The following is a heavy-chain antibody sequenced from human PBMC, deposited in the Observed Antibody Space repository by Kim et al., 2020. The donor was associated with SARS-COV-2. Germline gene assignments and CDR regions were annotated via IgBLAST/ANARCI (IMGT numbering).Heavy chain of an antibody. CDR1: GFTFSSYG. D-gene: IGHD2-2*01. V-gene: IGHV3-30*03. CDR3: ATHDQLLWSYFDY. CDR2: ISYDGSNK. Sequence: GGSLRLSCAASGFTFSSYGMHWVRQAPGKGLEWVAVISYDGSNKYYADSVKGRFTISRDNSKNTLYLQMNSLRAEDTAVYYYATHDQLLWSYFDYWGQGTLVTVSS. J-gene: IGHJ4*02.